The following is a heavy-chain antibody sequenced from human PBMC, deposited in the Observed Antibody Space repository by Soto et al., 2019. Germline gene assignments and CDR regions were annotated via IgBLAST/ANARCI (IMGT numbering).Heavy chain of an antibody. D-gene: IGHD2-15*01. Sequence: SETLSLTCTVSGDSISSYYWTWIRQPPGKEPEWIAYIYYTGSTSYNPSLKSRVTISLDTSKNQFSLNLSSVTAADTAVYYCARHHRYCTGGSCYAIDSWGQGTLVTVSS. J-gene: IGHJ4*02. V-gene: IGHV4-59*08. CDR3: ARHHRYCTGGSCYAIDS. CDR2: IYYTGST. CDR1: GDSISSYY.